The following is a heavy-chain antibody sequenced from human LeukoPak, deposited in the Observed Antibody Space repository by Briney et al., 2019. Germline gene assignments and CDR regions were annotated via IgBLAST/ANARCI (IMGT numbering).Heavy chain of an antibody. D-gene: IGHD1-14*01. CDR2: IYNSGST. V-gene: IGHV4-31*03. CDR3: ARHTRNHGMEV. CDR1: GGSISSGDYS. Sequence: SQTLSLICIVSGGSISSGDYSWTWIRQHPGKGLEWIGYIYNSGSTSYKPSLKSRVAISEDTSQNQFSLKLSSVTAADTAVYYCARHTRNHGMEVWGQGTTVTVSS. J-gene: IGHJ6*02.